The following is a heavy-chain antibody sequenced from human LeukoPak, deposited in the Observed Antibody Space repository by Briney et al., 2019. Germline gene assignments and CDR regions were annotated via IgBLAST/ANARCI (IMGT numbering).Heavy chain of an antibody. CDR3: AKAPYSGSYLGYFDY. J-gene: IGHJ4*02. Sequence: GGSLRLSCAASGFTFSTYPMYWVRQAPGKGLEWVSTISGSSGDTFYADSVRGRFTISRDNSKNTLFLQVNSLRAEDTAVYYCAKAPYSGSYLGYFDYWGQGTLVTVSS. CDR2: ISGSSGDT. D-gene: IGHD1-26*01. V-gene: IGHV3-23*01. CDR1: GFTFSTYP.